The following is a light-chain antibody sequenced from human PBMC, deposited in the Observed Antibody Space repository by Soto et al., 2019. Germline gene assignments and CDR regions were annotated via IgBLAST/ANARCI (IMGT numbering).Light chain of an antibody. CDR1: QSFRSN. CDR2: GAS. J-gene: IGKJ1*01. CDR3: QHYNTLPQT. Sequence: EILMTQCTATLSVSPGEVATLSCWASQSFRSNLSWYQQKPGQAPRPLISGASTTATAIPPTFSASGSGTELTLTLRSLQSEDFAVYYCQHYNTLPQTFGQGTTLDIK. V-gene: IGKV3-15*01.